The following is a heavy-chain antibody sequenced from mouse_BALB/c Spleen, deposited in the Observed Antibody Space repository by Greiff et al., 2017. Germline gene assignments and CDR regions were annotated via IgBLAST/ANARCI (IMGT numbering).Heavy chain of an antibody. J-gene: IGHJ3*01. D-gene: IGHD2-10*02. CDR2: ISSGSSTI. V-gene: IGHV5-17*02. CDR1: GFTFSSFG. CDR3: AGYGNYVAWFAY. Sequence: EVQLQESGGGLVQPGGSRKLSCAASGFTFSSFGMHWVRQAPEKGLEWVAYISSGSSTIYYADTVKGRFTISRDNPKNTLFLQMTSLRSEDTAMYYCAGYGNYVAWFAYWGQGTLVTVSA.